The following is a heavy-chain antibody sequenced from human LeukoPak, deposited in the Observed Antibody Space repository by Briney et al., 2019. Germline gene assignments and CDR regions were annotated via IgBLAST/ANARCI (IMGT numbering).Heavy chain of an antibody. V-gene: IGHV1-69*06. D-gene: IGHD6-19*01. CDR2: IIPIFGTA. J-gene: IGHJ4*02. CDR1: GGTFTSYA. Sequence: SVKVSCKASGGTFTSYAISWVRHAPGQGLEWMGGIIPIFGTANYAQKCQGRVTITADKSTSTAYMELSSLRSEDTAVYYCAREGYSSGWFDYWGQGTLVTVSS. CDR3: AREGYSSGWFDY.